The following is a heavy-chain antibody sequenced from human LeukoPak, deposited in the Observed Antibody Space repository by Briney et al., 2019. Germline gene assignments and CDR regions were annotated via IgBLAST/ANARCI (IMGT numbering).Heavy chain of an antibody. CDR2: ISPYNGNT. J-gene: IGHJ4*02. Sequence: ASVKVSCKASGYTFTSYGISWVRQAPGQGLEWMGWISPYNGNTHYRQRFQGRVTMTTDTSTSTAYMELRSLTSDDTAVYYCASGISSWSQDFDYWGQGTPVTVSS. V-gene: IGHV1-18*01. CDR3: ASGISSWSQDFDY. CDR1: GYTFTSYG. D-gene: IGHD6-13*01.